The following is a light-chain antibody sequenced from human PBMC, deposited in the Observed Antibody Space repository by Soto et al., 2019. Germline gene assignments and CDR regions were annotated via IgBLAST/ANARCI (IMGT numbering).Light chain of an antibody. Sequence: DIQMTQSPSTLSGSVGGRVTITCRASQTISSWLAWYQQKPGKAPKLLIYKASTLKSGVPSRFSGSGSGTEFTLTISSLQPEDFATYYCQQLNSYPFTFGQGTRLEIK. CDR3: QQLNSYPFT. V-gene: IGKV1-5*03. J-gene: IGKJ5*01. CDR1: QTISSW. CDR2: KAS.